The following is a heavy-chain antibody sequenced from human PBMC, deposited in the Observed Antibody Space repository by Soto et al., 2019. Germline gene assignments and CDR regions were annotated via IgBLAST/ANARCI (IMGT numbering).Heavy chain of an antibody. D-gene: IGHD3-16*01. V-gene: IGHV3-64*02. J-gene: IGHJ6*02. Sequence: EVQLVESGEGLVQPGGSLRLSCAASGFTFSSYGMYWVRQAPGKGLEYVSAITNNGGSTYYADSVKGRLTIYRDNSRNTLYLQMGSLRDEDMAVYYCARAEGALVYYGMDVWGQGTTVTVSS. CDR3: ARAEGALVYYGMDV. CDR1: GFTFSSYG. CDR2: ITNNGGST.